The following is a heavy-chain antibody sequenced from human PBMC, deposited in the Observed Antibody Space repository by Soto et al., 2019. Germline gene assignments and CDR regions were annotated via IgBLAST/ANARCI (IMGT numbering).Heavy chain of an antibody. D-gene: IGHD3-3*01. CDR2: IRGFSPYT. CDR1: GFTFRTYT. CDR3: ARDREYDAHDEDYNAMDV. Sequence: SGGSLRLSCVASGFTFRTYTMNWVRQAPGKGLEWVSGIRGFSPYTFYSESVKGRFTISRDNAKNSLYLQMNSLRAEDTAVYYCARDREYDAHDEDYNAMDVWGQGTTVTVSS. V-gene: IGHV3-21*01. J-gene: IGHJ6*02.